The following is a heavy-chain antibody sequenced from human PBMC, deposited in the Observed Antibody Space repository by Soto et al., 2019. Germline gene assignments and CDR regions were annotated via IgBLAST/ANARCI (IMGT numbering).Heavy chain of an antibody. CDR2: TLYSGRT. Sequence: PSETVSLTCAVSGASISSGWWTWVRQPPGKGLEWIGETLYSGRTNYNSSLNSRVTISIDKSKKQFSLNLSSVTAADTAVYYCSSRVTDAPTWGQGTLVT. D-gene: IGHD3-10*01. CDR3: SSRVTDAPT. CDR1: GASISSGW. V-gene: IGHV4-4*02. J-gene: IGHJ5*02.